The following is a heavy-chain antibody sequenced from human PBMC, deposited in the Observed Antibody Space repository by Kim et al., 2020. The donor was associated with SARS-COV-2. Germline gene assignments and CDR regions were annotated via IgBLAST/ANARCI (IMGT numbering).Heavy chain of an antibody. V-gene: IGHV4-34*01. CDR2: INHSGST. D-gene: IGHD3-3*01. J-gene: IGHJ4*02. CDR1: GGSFSGYY. CDR3: ARANYDFWSGYYPFDY. Sequence: SETLSLTCAVYGGSFSGYYWSWIRQPPGKGLEWIGEINHSGSTNYNPSLKSRVTISVDTSKNQFSLKLSSVTAADTAVYYCARANYDFWSGYYPFDYWGQGTLVTVSS.